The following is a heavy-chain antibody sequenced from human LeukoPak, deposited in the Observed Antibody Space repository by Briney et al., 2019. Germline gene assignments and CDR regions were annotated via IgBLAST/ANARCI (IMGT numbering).Heavy chain of an antibody. CDR2: ISYDGSNK. CDR1: GFTFSSYG. J-gene: IGHJ4*02. V-gene: IGHV3-30*03. Sequence: PGGSLRLSCAASGFTFSSYGMHWVRQAPGKGLEWVAVISYDGSNKYYADSVKGRFTISRDNSKNTLYLQMNSLRAEDTAVYYCARGTTGTTYGYWGQGTLVTVSS. CDR3: ARGTTGTTYGY. D-gene: IGHD1-7*01.